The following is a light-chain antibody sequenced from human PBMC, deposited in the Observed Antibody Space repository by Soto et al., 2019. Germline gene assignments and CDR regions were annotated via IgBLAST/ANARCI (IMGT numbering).Light chain of an antibody. CDR3: LLYYGGAQLV. Sequence: QTVVTQEPSLTVSPGGTVTLTCASGTGAVTSGDYPNWFQQKPGQAPRALIYGTSNKRSWTPARFSGSLLGGKAALTLSGVQPEDEAEYYCLLYYGGAQLVFGGGTKVTVL. J-gene: IGLJ2*01. CDR1: TGAVTSGDY. V-gene: IGLV7-43*01. CDR2: GTS.